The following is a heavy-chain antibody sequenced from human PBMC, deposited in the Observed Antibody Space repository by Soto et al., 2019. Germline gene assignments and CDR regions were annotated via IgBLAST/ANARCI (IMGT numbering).Heavy chain of an antibody. J-gene: IGHJ3*02. V-gene: IGHV4-34*01. CDR1: GGSVSGANYY. CDR2: MSHSGGT. CDR3: ARVERGTATTVVDAFDI. Sequence: QVQLQQWGAGLLKPSETLSLTCAVYGGSVSGANYYWSWIRQPPGKGLEWIGEMSHSGGTQFNPSPKSRLTIAVDTSTNQFSLKMSSVTAADTALYYCARVERGTATTVVDAFDIWGPGTMVTVSS. D-gene: IGHD1-1*01.